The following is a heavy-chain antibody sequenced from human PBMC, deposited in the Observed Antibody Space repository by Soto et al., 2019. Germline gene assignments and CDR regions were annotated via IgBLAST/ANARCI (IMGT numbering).Heavy chain of an antibody. CDR1: GFTFSSYA. CDR3: AKDGSYRVAIILDY. CDR2: ISGSGGST. Sequence: GGSLRLSCAASGFTFSSYAMSWVRKAPGKGLEWVSAISGSGGSTYYADSVKGRFTISRDNSKNTLYLQMNSLRAEDTAVYYCAKDGSYRVAIILDYWGQGTLVTVSS. V-gene: IGHV3-23*01. D-gene: IGHD3-3*01. J-gene: IGHJ4*02.